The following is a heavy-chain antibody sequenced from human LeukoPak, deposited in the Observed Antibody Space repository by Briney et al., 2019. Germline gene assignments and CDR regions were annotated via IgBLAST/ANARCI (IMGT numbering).Heavy chain of an antibody. Sequence: PGGSLRLSCAASGFTVSSNYMSWVRQAPGKGLEWVSVIYSGGSTYYADSVKGRFTISRDNSKNTLYLLMNSLRAEDTAVYYCARVDYGDYGFDYWGQGTLVAVSS. J-gene: IGHJ4*02. D-gene: IGHD4-17*01. V-gene: IGHV3-66*01. CDR2: IYSGGST. CDR1: GFTVSSNY. CDR3: ARVDYGDYGFDY.